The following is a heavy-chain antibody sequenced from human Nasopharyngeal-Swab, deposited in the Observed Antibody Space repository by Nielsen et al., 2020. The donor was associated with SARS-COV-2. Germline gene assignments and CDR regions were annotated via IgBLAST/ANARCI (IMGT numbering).Heavy chain of an antibody. D-gene: IGHD5-18*01. CDR3: ARDQYSYGAYQIDY. Sequence: GGSVRISGAASGFTFIIYSMNWVRQAPGKGLEWVSYISSSSSTIYYADSVKGRFTISRDNAKNSLYLQMNSLRAEDTAVYYCARDQYSYGAYQIDYWGQGTLVTVSS. V-gene: IGHV3-48*01. CDR2: ISSSSSTI. J-gene: IGHJ4*02. CDR1: GFTFIIYS.